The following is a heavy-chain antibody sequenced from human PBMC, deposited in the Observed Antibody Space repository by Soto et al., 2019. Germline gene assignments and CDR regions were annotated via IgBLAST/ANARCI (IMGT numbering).Heavy chain of an antibody. J-gene: IGHJ6*02. CDR1: GGTFSSYA. D-gene: IGHD1-1*01. CDR3: ARCGNDEESVETLDV. V-gene: IGHV1-69*13. CDR2: IIPIFGTA. Sequence: SVKVSCKASGGTFSSYAISWVRQAPGQGLEWMGGIIPIFGTANYAQKFQGRVTITADESTSTAYMELSSLRVEDTAVYYCARCGNDEESVETLDVWGQGPTVTLAS.